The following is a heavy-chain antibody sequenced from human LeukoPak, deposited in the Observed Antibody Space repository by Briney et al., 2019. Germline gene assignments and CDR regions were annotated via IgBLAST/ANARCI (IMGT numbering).Heavy chain of an antibody. CDR3: ARDLGYPYCGGDCYLYYFDY. Sequence: GASVKVSCKASGYTFTSYGISWVRQAPGQGLEWMGWISAYNGNTNYAQKLQGRVTMTTDTSTSTAYMELRSLRSDDTAVYYCARDLGYPYCGGDCYLYYFDYWGQGTLVTVSS. D-gene: IGHD2-21*02. J-gene: IGHJ4*02. V-gene: IGHV1-18*01. CDR1: GYTFTSYG. CDR2: ISAYNGNT.